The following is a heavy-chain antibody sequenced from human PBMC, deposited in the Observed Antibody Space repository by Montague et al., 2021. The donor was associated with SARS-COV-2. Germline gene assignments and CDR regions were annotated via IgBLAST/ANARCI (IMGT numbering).Heavy chain of an antibody. J-gene: IGHJ4*02. Sequence: CAISGDSVSSNSAAWNWIRQSPSGGLEWLGRTYYRSKWYTDYAPSVETRITITPDTSNNQFSLHLNSVTPGDTAAYYCAREGTVPGPRGIYFDDWGQGTLVTVSS. CDR3: AREGTVPGPRGIYFDD. D-gene: IGHD1-1*01. CDR1: GDSVSSNSAA. CDR2: TYYRSKWYT. V-gene: IGHV6-1*01.